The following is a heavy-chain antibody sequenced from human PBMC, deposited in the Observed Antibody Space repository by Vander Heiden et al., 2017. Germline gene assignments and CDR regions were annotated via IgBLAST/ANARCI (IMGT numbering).Heavy chain of an antibody. CDR2: MSWNSGSI. J-gene: IGHJ3*02. D-gene: IGHD1-26*01. Sequence: EVQLVESGGGLVQPGRSLRLSCEASGFTFDDSAMHWVRQAPGKGLEWVSGMSWNSGSIGYADSVKGRFTISRDNAKNSLYLQMNRRRAEDTALYYCAKDVSLVGAPLGDDAFDIWGQGTMVTVSS. CDR3: AKDVSLVGAPLGDDAFDI. CDR1: GFTFDDSA. V-gene: IGHV3-9*01.